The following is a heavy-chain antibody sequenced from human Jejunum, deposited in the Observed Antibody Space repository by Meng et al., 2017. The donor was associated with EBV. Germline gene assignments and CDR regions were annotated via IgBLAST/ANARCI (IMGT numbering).Heavy chain of an antibody. CDR1: GDSISSTDTW. CDR2: IFHAGNT. Sequence: QVEFEGWGPGLVKPSGTLSITWGAAGDSISSTDTWWSWVRQPPGKGLEWIGEIFHAGNTNYNPSLKSQVTMSVDTSKNQFSLNLSSVTAADSAVYYCARGSHYTWDVWGQGTLVTVSS. V-gene: IGHV4-4*02. CDR3: ARGSHYTWDV. D-gene: IGHD3-16*01. J-gene: IGHJ4*02.